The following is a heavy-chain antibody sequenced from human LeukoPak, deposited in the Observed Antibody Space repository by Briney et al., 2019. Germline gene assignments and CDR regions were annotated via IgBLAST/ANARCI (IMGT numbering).Heavy chain of an antibody. CDR2: INGDESST. CDR3: ARGGMPVAETSDAFDV. CDR1: RFTFGCYW. V-gene: IGHV3-74*01. J-gene: IGHJ3*01. Sequence: PGGSLRLSCAASRFTFGCYWMHWVRQAPGKGLLWVSRINGDESSTSYADSVKGRFTISRYNAKNTLYLQMYSLGADDTAVYYCARGGMPVAETSDAFDVWGHGTMVTVSS. D-gene: IGHD6-19*01.